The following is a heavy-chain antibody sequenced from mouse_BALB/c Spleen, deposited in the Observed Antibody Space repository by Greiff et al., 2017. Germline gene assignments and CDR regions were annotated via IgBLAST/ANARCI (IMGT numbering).Heavy chain of an antibody. CDR2: IRNKANGYTT. J-gene: IGHJ4*01. CDR1: GFTFTDYY. V-gene: IGHV7-3*02. Sequence: EVKLMESGGGLVQPGGSLRLSCATSGFTFTDYYMSWVRQPPGKALEWLGFIRNKANGYTTEYSASVKGRFTISRDNSQSILYLQMNTLRAEDSATYYCARDAGKNWEEAMDYWGQGTSVTVSS. D-gene: IGHD4-1*01. CDR3: ARDAGKNWEEAMDY.